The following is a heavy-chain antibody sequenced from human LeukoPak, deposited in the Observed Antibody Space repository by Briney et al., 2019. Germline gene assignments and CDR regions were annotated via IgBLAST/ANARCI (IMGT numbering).Heavy chain of an antibody. J-gene: IGHJ4*02. CDR3: ARDWRGSYFPDF. Sequence: GASVKLSCKASGYTLTDDYMHWVRQAPGPGLEWMGWINPNSGDTNDAQKIQGRVTMTRDTSISTAYMDLSRLTSDDTAIYYCARDWRGSYFPDFWGQGTLVTVSS. V-gene: IGHV1-2*02. CDR1: GYTLTDDY. D-gene: IGHD1-26*01. CDR2: INPNSGDT.